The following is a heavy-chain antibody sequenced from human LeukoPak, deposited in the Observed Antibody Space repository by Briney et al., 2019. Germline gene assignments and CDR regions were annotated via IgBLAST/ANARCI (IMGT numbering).Heavy chain of an antibody. V-gene: IGHV4-34*01. CDR3: AGAASSYYYYYMDV. CDR2: INHSGST. J-gene: IGHJ6*03. CDR1: GGSFSGYY. Sequence: PSETLSLTCAVYGGSFSGYYWSWIRQPPGKGLEWTGEINHSGSTNYNPSLKSRVTISVDTSKNQFSLKLSSVTAADTAVYYCAGAASSYYYYYMDVWGRGTTVTVSS. D-gene: IGHD2/OR15-2a*01.